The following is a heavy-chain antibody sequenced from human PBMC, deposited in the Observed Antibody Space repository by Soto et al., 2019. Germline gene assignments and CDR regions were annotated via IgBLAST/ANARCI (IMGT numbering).Heavy chain of an antibody. D-gene: IGHD3-22*01. CDR3: AKSISSYYYDRRLFSY. V-gene: IGHV3-23*01. Sequence: GGSLRLSCAASGFTFGNYAFSWVRQAPGKGLEWVSVISGGGDATYYPDSVKGRFTTSRDNSKNTVYLQMNSLRAEDTAVYYCAKSISSYYYDRRLFSYCGQGTLVTVSS. J-gene: IGHJ4*02. CDR1: GFTFGNYA. CDR2: ISGGGDAT.